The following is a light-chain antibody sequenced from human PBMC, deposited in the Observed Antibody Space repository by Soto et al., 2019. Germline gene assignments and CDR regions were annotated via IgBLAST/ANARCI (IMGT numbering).Light chain of an antibody. J-gene: IGKJ1*01. Sequence: DIVLTQSPATLSLSPGERATLSCTASQSVGTSLAWYKQQPGQAPRLLIHDAAYRASGIPERFSGSGSGTAFSLSISRLEPDDFAVYYCQHRGSWPRSVGRGTKVEI. CDR2: DAA. V-gene: IGKV3-11*01. CDR3: QHRGSWPRS. CDR1: QSVGTS.